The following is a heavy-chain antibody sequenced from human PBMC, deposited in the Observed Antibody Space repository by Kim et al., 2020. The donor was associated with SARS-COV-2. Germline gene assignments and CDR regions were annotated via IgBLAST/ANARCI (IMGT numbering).Heavy chain of an antibody. CDR3: AGEGLQPSFAWL. J-gene: IGHJ3*01. Sequence: GGSLRLSCAASGFTFSDKWMHWVRQTPGKGLVWVSRLNGAGTSIRYADAVKGRFTISRDNAKNTLYLQMNGLRAEDTAVYYWAGEGLQPSFAWLWGQGTVVT. CDR1: GFTFSDKW. D-gene: IGHD3-9*01. V-gene: IGHV3-74*01. CDR2: LNGAGTSI.